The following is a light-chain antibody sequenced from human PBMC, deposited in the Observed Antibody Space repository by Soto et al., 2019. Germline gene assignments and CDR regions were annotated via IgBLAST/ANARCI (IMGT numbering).Light chain of an antibody. CDR3: CSHAGSNSYYL. J-gene: IGLJ1*01. V-gene: IGLV2-11*01. Sequence: QSALTQPRSVSGSPGQSVTISCTGTSSDVGGYNYVSWYQQHPGKAPKLMIYDVTKRPSGVPDRFSGSKSGNTAALTVAGLQADDEAVYSCCSHAGSNSYYLFGPVTKLTVL. CDR1: SSDVGGYNY. CDR2: DVT.